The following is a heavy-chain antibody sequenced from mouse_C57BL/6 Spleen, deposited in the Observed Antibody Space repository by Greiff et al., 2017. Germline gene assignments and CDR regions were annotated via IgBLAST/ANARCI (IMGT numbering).Heavy chain of an antibody. CDR3: ARGGSYYYGSSPFDY. CDR1: GYTFTSYW. J-gene: IGHJ2*01. D-gene: IGHD1-1*01. Sequence: VQLQQPGAELVKPGASVKLSCKASGYTFTSYWMQWVKQRPGQGLEWIGEIDPSDSYTNYTQKFKGKATLTVDTSSSTAYMQLSSLTSEDSAVYYCARGGSYYYGSSPFDYWGQGTTLTVSS. CDR2: IDPSDSYT. V-gene: IGHV1-50*01.